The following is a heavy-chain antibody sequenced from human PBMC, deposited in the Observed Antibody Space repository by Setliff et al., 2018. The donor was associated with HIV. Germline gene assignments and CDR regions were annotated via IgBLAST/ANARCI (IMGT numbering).Heavy chain of an antibody. CDR2: IYPSGST. CDR1: GGSISSNNYF. CDR3: ARQFWMLTTLYFDS. V-gene: IGHV4-61*09. Sequence: TLSLTCTVSGGSISSNNYFWSWIRQPAGKGLEWIGHIYPSGSTNYNPSLKSRVTISVDTSKNQFSLSLSPVTAADTAVYYCARQFWMLTTLYFDSLGPGTLVTVSS. J-gene: IGHJ4*02. D-gene: IGHD3-16*01.